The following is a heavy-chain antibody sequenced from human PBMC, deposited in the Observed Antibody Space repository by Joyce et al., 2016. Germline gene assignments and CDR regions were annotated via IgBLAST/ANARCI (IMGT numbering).Heavy chain of an antibody. Sequence: QVQLVQSGPEVQKPGASVKVSCKASGYTFISYDFNWVRQAPRQGLEWMGWISSNRGRTNHAQKVQGRVTMTTDTSTTTAYMELRNLRSDDTAVYYCARNGGLSYGQVDYWGQGTLVTVSS. J-gene: IGHJ4*02. V-gene: IGHV1-18*01. CDR3: ARNGGLSYGQVDY. CDR2: ISSNRGRT. D-gene: IGHD5-18*01. CDR1: GYTFISYD.